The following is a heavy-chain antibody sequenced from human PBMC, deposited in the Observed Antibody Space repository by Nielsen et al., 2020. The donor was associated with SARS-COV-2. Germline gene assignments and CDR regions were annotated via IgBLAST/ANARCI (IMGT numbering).Heavy chain of an antibody. CDR2: MNPNSGNT. D-gene: IGHD2-2*01. J-gene: IGHJ4*02. CDR3: ARDYCSSTSCYYYFDY. CDR1: GYTFTSYD. Sequence: ASVKVSCKASGYTFTSYDINWVRQATGQGLEWMGWMNPNSGNTGYAQKFQGRVTMTRNTSISTAYMELSSLRSEDTAVYYCARDYCSSTSCYYYFDYWGQGTLVTVSS. V-gene: IGHV1-8*01.